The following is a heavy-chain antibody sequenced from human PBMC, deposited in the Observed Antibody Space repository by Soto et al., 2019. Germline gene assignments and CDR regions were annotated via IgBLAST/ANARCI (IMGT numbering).Heavy chain of an antibody. CDR1: RXPFDNYT. V-gene: IGHV3-30-3*01. D-gene: IGHD5-18*01. Sequence: SRRRACAASRXPFDNYTMHWVRQAPGKGLEWVAFISYDGSSKYYADSVTGSFTISRDNSGNTLYLQRNRLRDEDTAVYYCARGDGYIYGNTFDSWGQGNLVTVS. CDR3: ARGDGYIYGNTFDS. CDR2: ISYDGSSK. J-gene: IGHJ4*02.